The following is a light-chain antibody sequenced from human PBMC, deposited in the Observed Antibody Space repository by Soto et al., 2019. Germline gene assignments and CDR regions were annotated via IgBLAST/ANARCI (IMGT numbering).Light chain of an antibody. Sequence: QSVLTQPASVSGSPGQSITISCTGTNSDLAGYNYVSWYQQQPGKAPKLMIYEVNNRPSGVSNRFSGSRSGNTASLTISGLQAEDEADYYCSSYTGRSNYVFGTGTKLTVL. J-gene: IGLJ1*01. CDR1: NSDLAGYNY. CDR3: SSYTGRSNYV. V-gene: IGLV2-14*01. CDR2: EVN.